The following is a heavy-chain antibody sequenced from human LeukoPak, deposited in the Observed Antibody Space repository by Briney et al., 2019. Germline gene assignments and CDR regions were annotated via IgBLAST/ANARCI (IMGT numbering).Heavy chain of an antibody. V-gene: IGHV1-46*01. D-gene: IGHD4-17*01. Sequence: GASVKVSCKASGYTFTGYYMHWVRQAPGQGLEWMGIINPSGGSTSYAQKFQGRVTMTRDTSTSTVYMELSSLGSEDTAVYYCARDLTTVTNGPYYYYGMDVWGQGTTVTVSS. J-gene: IGHJ6*02. CDR2: INPSGGST. CDR3: ARDLTTVTNGPYYYYGMDV. CDR1: GYTFTGYY.